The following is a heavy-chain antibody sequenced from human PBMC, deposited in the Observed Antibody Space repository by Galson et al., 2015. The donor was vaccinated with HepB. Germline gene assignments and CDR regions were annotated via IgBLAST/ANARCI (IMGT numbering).Heavy chain of an antibody. CDR3: ARHGGNWLDP. Sequence: SETLSLTCTVSGDSMSSSHYDWGWIRQPPGKGLEWIGSIYYSGSTYYNRSLESRLSISADTSKSRFSLKLSSVTAADTAVYYCARHGGNWLDPWGQGTQVTVSS. J-gene: IGHJ5*02. CDR1: GDSMSSSHYD. V-gene: IGHV4-39*01. CDR2: IYYSGST.